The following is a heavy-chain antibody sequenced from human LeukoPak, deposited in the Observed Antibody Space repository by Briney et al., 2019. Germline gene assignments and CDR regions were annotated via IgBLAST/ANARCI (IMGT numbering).Heavy chain of an antibody. J-gene: IGHJ4*02. Sequence: ASVKVSCKASGGTFSSYAISRVRQAPGQGLEWMGRTIPIFGTANYAQKFQGRVTITTDESTSTAYMELSSLRSEDTAVYYCAGNYDYVWGRLDWGQGTLVTVSS. D-gene: IGHD3-16*01. CDR2: TIPIFGTA. CDR3: AGNYDYVWGRLD. V-gene: IGHV1-69*05. CDR1: GGTFSSYA.